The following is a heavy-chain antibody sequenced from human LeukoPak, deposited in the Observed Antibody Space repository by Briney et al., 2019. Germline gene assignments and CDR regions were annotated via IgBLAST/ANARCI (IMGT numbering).Heavy chain of an antibody. CDR1: GFTFSSYS. J-gene: IGHJ4*02. CDR3: ARGRAWGDYYDSSGYRHFDY. D-gene: IGHD3-22*01. Sequence: PGGSLRLSCAASGFTFSSYSTNWVRQAPGKGLEWVSSISSSSSYIYYADSVKGRFTISRDNAKNSLYLQMNSLRAEDTAVYYCARGRAWGDYYDSSGYRHFDYWGQGTLVTVSS. CDR2: ISSSSSYI. V-gene: IGHV3-21*01.